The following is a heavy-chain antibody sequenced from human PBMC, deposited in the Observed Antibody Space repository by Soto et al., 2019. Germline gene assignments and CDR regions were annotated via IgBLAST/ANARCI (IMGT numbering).Heavy chain of an antibody. CDR1: GGTFSSYA. D-gene: IGHD6-19*01. CDR2: IIPIFGTA. V-gene: IGHV1-69*13. Sequence: SVKVSCKASGGTFSSYAISWVRQAPGQGLEWMGGIIPIFGTANYAQKFQGRVTITAGESTSTAYMELSSLRSEDTAVYYCARSHSSGWSHAFDIWGQGTMVTVSS. J-gene: IGHJ3*02. CDR3: ARSHSSGWSHAFDI.